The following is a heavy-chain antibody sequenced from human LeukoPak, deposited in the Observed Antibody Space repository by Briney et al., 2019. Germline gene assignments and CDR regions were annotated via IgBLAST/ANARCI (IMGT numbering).Heavy chain of an antibody. J-gene: IGHJ6*04. D-gene: IGHD3-3*01. CDR1: GFTFRDYS. CDR2: IRRKGYGGTT. Sequence: GGSLRLFCTASGFTFRDYSLSWVRQAAEKGLAWVGFIRRKGYGGTTEYAPSVKGRFIISRDDSKSTAYLQMNSLKTEDTAVYYCTRDHDFWSGPFDVWGKGTTVTVSA. V-gene: IGHV3-49*04. CDR3: TRDHDFWSGPFDV.